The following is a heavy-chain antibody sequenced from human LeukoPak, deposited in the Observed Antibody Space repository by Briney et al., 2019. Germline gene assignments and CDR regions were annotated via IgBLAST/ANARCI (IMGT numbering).Heavy chain of an antibody. D-gene: IGHD3-22*01. J-gene: IGHJ4*02. CDR3: ASLNYDSTGYHGPVDY. CDR1: GFTFSSYG. Sequence: GGSLRLSCAASGFTFSSYGMHWVRQAPGKGLEWVAFIRYDGSNKYYADAVKGRFTTPRDNFKNTLYLQMNRLRDEDTAVYYCASLNYDSTGYHGPVDYWGQGTLVTVSS. CDR2: IRYDGSNK. V-gene: IGHV3-30*02.